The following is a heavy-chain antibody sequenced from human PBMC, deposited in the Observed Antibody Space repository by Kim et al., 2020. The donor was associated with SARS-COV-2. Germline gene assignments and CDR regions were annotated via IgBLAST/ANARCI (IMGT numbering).Heavy chain of an antibody. J-gene: IGHJ4*02. CDR3: ARDNNWSGSSSWYAEVASGEDY. Sequence: GGSLRLSCAASGFTFSSYWMHWVRQAPGKGLVWVSRINSDGSSTSYADSVKGRFTISRDNAKNTLYLQMNSLRAEDTAVYYCARDNNWSGSSSWYAEVASGEDYWGQGTLVTVSS. D-gene: IGHD6-13*01. CDR1: GFTFSSYW. CDR2: INSDGSST. V-gene: IGHV3-74*01.